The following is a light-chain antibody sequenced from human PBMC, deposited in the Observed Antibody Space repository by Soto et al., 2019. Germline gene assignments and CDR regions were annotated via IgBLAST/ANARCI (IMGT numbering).Light chain of an antibody. CDR1: QSVSSN. CDR3: HQYNGWPRT. CDR2: GAS. J-gene: IGKJ1*01. V-gene: IGKV3-15*01. Sequence: IVMTQSPATLSVSPGERATLSCRASQSVSSNLAWYQQKPGQAPRLLIYGASTRATGIPARFSGSGSGTEFTLTISNLQSEDFGVYYCHQYNGWPRTFGQGTKVDIK.